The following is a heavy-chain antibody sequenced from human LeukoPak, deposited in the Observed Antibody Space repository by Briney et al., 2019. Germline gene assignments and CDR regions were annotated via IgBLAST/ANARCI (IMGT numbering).Heavy chain of an antibody. CDR2: MYYTGST. V-gene: IGHV4-30-4*07. Sequence: PSQTLSLTCAVSGGSISSGGYSWSWIRQPPGKGLEWIAYMYYTGSTYYNPSLKSRVTISVDTSKNQFSLELSSVTAADTAMYYCARVLAAAGNNWFDPWGQGTLVTVSS. CDR3: ARVLAAAGNNWFDP. D-gene: IGHD6-13*01. CDR1: GGSISSGGYS. J-gene: IGHJ5*02.